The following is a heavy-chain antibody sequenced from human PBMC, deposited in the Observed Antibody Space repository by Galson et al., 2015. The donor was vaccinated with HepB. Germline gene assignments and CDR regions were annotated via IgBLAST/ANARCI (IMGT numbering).Heavy chain of an antibody. CDR3: ARDGSTSCLDY. Sequence: SLRLSCAASGFTFSSYGMHWVRQAPGKGLEWVAVIWYDGSNKYYADSVKGRFTISRDNSKNTLYLQMNSLRAEDTAVYYCARDGSTSCLDYWGQGTLVTVSS. V-gene: IGHV3-33*08. D-gene: IGHD2-2*01. CDR1: GFTFSSYG. CDR2: IWYDGSNK. J-gene: IGHJ4*02.